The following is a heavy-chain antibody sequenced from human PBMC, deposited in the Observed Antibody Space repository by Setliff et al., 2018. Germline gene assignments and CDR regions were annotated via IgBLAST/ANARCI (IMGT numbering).Heavy chain of an antibody. D-gene: IGHD3-16*01. V-gene: IGHV4-59*01. Sequence: PSETLSLTCTISGGFTSSFYWSWIRQAPGKGPEWIGYVDHSGSTNFSPSLKSRGTISVDTSKTQVSLTLTSVTAADTAVYYCARDYQGGWFDPWGPGTLVTVSS. CDR3: ARDYQGGWFDP. CDR1: GGFTSSFY. CDR2: VDHSGST. J-gene: IGHJ5*02.